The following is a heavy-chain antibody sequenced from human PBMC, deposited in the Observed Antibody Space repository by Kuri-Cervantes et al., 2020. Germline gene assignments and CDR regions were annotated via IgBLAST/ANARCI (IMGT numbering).Heavy chain of an antibody. V-gene: IGHV3-9*01. J-gene: IGHJ4*02. CDR3: VRDHYGDSYFDY. D-gene: IGHD4-17*01. CDR2: ISWNSGSI. Sequence: GGSLRLSCAASGFTFDDYAMHWVRQAPGKGLEWVSGISWNSGSIGYADSVKGRFTISRDNAKNSLYLQMNSLRSDDTAVYYCVRDHYGDSYFDYWGQGTLVTVSS. CDR1: GFTFDDYA.